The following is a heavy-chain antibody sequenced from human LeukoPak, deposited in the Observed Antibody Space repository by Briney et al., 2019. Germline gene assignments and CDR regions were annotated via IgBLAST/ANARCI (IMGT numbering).Heavy chain of an antibody. Sequence: PSETLSLTCAVSGGSISSSTSYWGWSPQPRGKGVEWIVRIYCGSTIYNPSLRSRVTISVDRAKNQFSLRLSSVTAADTAVYYCARHGSTDSFDYWGQGTLVTVSS. D-gene: IGHD2-2*03. CDR1: GGSISSSTSY. J-gene: IGHJ4*02. V-gene: IGHV4-39*01. CDR2: IYCGST. CDR3: ARHGSTDSFDY.